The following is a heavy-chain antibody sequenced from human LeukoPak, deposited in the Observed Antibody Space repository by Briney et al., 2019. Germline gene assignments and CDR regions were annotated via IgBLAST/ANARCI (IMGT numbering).Heavy chain of an antibody. V-gene: IGHV3-23*01. CDR2: ISGSGGST. CDR3: AKGPLLYCSGGSCYSIDY. Sequence: PGGSLRLSCAASGFTFSSYWMSWVRQAPGKGLEWVSAISGSGGSTYYADSVKGRFTISRDNSKNTLYLQMNSLRAEDTAVYYCAKGPLLYCSGGSCYSIDYWGQGTLVTVSS. D-gene: IGHD2-15*01. J-gene: IGHJ4*02. CDR1: GFTFSSYW.